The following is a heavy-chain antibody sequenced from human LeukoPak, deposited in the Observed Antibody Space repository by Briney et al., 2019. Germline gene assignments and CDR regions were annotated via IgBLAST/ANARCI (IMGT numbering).Heavy chain of an antibody. CDR1: GFTFSSYS. Sequence: PGGSLRLSCAASGFTFSSYSMNWVRQAPGKGLEWVSSISSSSSYIYYADSVKGRFTISRDNAKNSLYLQMNSLRAEDTAVYYCARSRYYYDSSGYSGTGDYWGQGTLVTVSS. CDR2: ISSSSSYI. D-gene: IGHD3-22*01. CDR3: ARSRYYYDSSGYSGTGDY. V-gene: IGHV3-21*04. J-gene: IGHJ4*02.